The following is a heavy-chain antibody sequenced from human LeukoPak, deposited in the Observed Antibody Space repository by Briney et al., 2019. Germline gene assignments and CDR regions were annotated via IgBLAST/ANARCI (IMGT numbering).Heavy chain of an antibody. Sequence: ASVKVSCKASGGTFSSYAINWVRQATGQGLEWMGWMNPNSGNTGYAQQFQGRVTMTRNVAISTAYMELSSLRSEDTAVYFCAVTRGYSGYDFRFNYWGQGTLVTVSS. V-gene: IGHV1-8*02. CDR3: AVTRGYSGYDFRFNY. CDR2: MNPNSGNT. D-gene: IGHD5-12*01. CDR1: GGTFSSYA. J-gene: IGHJ4*02.